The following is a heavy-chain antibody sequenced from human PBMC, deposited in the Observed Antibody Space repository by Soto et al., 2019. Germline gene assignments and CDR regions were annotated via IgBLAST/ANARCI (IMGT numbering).Heavy chain of an antibody. V-gene: IGHV3-33*01. CDR2: IWYDGSNK. Sequence: QVQLVESGGGVVQPGRSLRLSCAASGFTFSSYGMHWVRQAPGKGLEWVAVIWYDGSNKYYADSVKGRFTISRDNSKNTLYLQMNSLIAEDTAVYYCARDLPYCTNGVCYFMDVWGKGTTVTVSS. D-gene: IGHD2-8*01. CDR3: ARDLPYCTNGVCYFMDV. CDR1: GFTFSSYG. J-gene: IGHJ6*03.